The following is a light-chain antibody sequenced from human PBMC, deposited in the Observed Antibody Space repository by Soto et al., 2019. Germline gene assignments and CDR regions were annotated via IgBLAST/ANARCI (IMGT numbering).Light chain of an antibody. CDR2: DTS. CDR3: QQYGSSPLT. V-gene: IGKV3-20*01. J-gene: IGKJ4*01. Sequence: EIVLTQSPGTVSSSPGERATLSCRASQSVRDNYLAWYQQKPGQAPSLLIFDTSRGATGIPDRFTGSGSGTDFALTISRVEPQDIAVYYCQQYGSSPLTFGGGTKVDIK. CDR1: QSVRDNY.